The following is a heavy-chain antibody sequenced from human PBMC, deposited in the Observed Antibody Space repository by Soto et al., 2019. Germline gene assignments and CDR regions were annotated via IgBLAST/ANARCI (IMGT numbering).Heavy chain of an antibody. CDR3: AKERGFGELPIYGMDV. CDR2: ISYDGSNK. CDR1: GFTFSSYG. Sequence: QVQLVEAGGGVVQPGRSLRLSCAASGFTFSSYGMHWVRQAPGKGLEWVAVISYDGSNKYYADSVKGRFTISRDNSKKTLYLQMNSLRAEETAVYYCAKERGFGELPIYGMDVWGQGTTVTVSS. J-gene: IGHJ6*02. D-gene: IGHD3-10*01. V-gene: IGHV3-30*18.